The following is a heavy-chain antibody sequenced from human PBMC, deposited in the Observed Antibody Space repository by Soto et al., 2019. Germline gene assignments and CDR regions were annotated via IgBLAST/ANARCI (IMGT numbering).Heavy chain of an antibody. D-gene: IGHD3-3*01. CDR2: FDPKDGET. Sequence: ASVKVSCKVSGYTLTELSMHWVRQAPGKGLEWMGGFDPKDGETIYAQKFQGRVTMTEDTSTDTAYMELSSLRSEDTAVYYCATASKGEWFILPNWYFDLWGRGTLVTVSS. J-gene: IGHJ2*01. V-gene: IGHV1-24*01. CDR3: ATASKGEWFILPNWYFDL. CDR1: GYTLTELS.